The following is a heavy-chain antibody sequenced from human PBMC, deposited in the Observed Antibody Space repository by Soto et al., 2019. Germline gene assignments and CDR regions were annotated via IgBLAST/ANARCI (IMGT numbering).Heavy chain of an antibody. CDR2: ISYDGSNK. D-gene: IGHD4-17*01. CDR3: AKDDDYALAYYYGMDV. V-gene: IGHV3-30*18. J-gene: IGHJ6*02. CDR1: GFTFSSYG. Sequence: GGSLRLSCAASGFTFSSYGMHWVRQAPGKGLEWVAVISYDGSNKYYADSVKGRFTISRDNSKNTLYLQMNSLRAEDTAVYYCAKDDDYALAYYYGMDVWGQGTTVTVSS.